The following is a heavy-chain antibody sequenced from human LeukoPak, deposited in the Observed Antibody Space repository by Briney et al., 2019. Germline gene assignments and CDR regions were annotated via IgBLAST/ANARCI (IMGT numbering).Heavy chain of an antibody. D-gene: IGHD3-16*01. V-gene: IGHV4-38-2*02. J-gene: IGHJ4*02. CDR3: ARSEIDDYSRY. CDR1: GYSINSGYH. CDR2: IYQDGST. Sequence: SETLSLTCSVSGYSINSGYHWAWFRQTPGKRLEWLGSIYQDGSTYDNLSLKSRVTLSVDTSKNQFSLKMKTVTVADTAVYYCARSEIDDYSRYWGQGTLVLVSS.